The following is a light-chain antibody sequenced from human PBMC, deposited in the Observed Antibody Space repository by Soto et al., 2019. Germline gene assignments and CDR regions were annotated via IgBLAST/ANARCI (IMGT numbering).Light chain of an antibody. CDR2: GAS. Sequence: EIVLTQSPGTLSLSPGERATLSCRASQSVSSSYLAWHQQKPGQAPRLLIYGASRSATGIPDRFSGSGSGTDFTLTISRLEPEDFAVYYCQQYGSSPGTVGQGTKLEIK. CDR3: QQYGSSPGT. V-gene: IGKV3-20*01. J-gene: IGKJ2*02. CDR1: QSVSSSY.